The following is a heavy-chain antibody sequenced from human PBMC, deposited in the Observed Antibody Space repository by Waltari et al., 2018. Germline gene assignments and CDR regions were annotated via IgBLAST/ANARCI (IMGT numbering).Heavy chain of an antibody. CDR1: GFTFSSYS. V-gene: IGHV3-48*04. CDR2: ISSSSSTL. CDR3: AKEGSGYPIDY. D-gene: IGHD3-22*01. J-gene: IGHJ4*02. Sequence: EVQLVESGGGLVQPGGSLRLSCAASGFTFSSYSMNWARQAPGKWLEWVSYISSSSSTLYYADSVKVRCTISRDNAKNSLYLQMNSLRAEDTAVYYCAKEGSGYPIDYWGQGTLVTVSS.